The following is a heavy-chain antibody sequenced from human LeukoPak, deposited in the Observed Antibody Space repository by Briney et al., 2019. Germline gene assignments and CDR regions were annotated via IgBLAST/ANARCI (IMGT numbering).Heavy chain of an antibody. CDR2: FSGTSST. Sequence: GGSLRLSCAASGFMFRNYEMNWVRQAPGKGLEWVSTFSGTSSTSYADAVKGRVTISRDNSKNTLYLQMNSLRAEDTAVYYCAKLKQWQPQRYFFEYWGQGALVTVAS. CDR3: AKLKQWQPQRYFFEY. CDR1: GFMFRNYE. D-gene: IGHD6-19*01. J-gene: IGHJ4*02. V-gene: IGHV3-23*01.